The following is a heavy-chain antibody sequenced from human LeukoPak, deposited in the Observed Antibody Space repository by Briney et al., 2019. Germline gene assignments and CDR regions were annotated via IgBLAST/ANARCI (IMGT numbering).Heavy chain of an antibody. D-gene: IGHD3-16*01. Sequence: GASVKVSCKASGYTFTGYYMHWVRQAPGQGLEWMGRITPFLGIANYPQKFQGRVTITADESTTTVYMELSSLRSEDTAVYYCAREACREVGLMWPRLGGQDCRYDHWGQGTLVTVSS. CDR1: GYTFTGYY. CDR3: AREACREVGLMWPRLGGQDCRYDH. J-gene: IGHJ4*02. CDR2: ITPFLGIA. V-gene: IGHV1-69*04.